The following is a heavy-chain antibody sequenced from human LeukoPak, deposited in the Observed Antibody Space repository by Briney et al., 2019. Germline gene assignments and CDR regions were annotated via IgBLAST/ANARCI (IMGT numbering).Heavy chain of an antibody. CDR1: GYTFT. V-gene: IGHV1-46*01. CDR3: ARGVANLAYLDN. CDR2: INPSGGST. Sequence: ASVKVSCKASGYTFTIHWVRQAPGQGLEWMGIINPSGGSTSYAQKFQGRVTMTRDTSTSTVYMELSSLRSEDTAVYYCARGVANLAYLDNWGRGTLVTVSS. J-gene: IGHJ4*02. D-gene: IGHD5-12*01.